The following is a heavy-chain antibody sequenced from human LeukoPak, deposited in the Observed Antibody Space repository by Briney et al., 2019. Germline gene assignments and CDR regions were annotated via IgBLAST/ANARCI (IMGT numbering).Heavy chain of an antibody. CDR1: GFTFSSYA. CDR3: AKGNSDSSSWYFGY. J-gene: IGHJ4*02. V-gene: IGHV3-30*04. Sequence: GGSLRLSCAASGFTFSSYAMHWVRQAPGKGLEWVAVISYDGSNKYYADSVKGRFTISRDNSKNTLYLQMNSLRAEDTAVYYCAKGNSDSSSWYFGYWGQGTLVTVSS. D-gene: IGHD6-13*01. CDR2: ISYDGSNK.